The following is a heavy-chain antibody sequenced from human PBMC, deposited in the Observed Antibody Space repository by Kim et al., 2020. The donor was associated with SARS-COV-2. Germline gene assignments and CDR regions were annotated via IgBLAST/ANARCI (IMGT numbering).Heavy chain of an antibody. D-gene: IGHD3-16*01. V-gene: IGHV3-11*01. J-gene: IGHJ6*02. CDR3: ARTFDPTHYYVVYV. CDR2: INRGGGKV. CDR1: GFTFSIYA. Sequence: GGSLRLSCAASGFTFSIYAMTWIRQAPGRGLEWVSSINRGGGKVFYADSLKGRFTISRDNANSSLYLQINNLKVEDTAAYYCARTFDPTHYYVVYVWGEG.